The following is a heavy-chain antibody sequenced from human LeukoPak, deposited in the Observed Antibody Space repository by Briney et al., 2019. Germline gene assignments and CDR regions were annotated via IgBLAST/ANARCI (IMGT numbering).Heavy chain of an antibody. CDR3: ARGRGYSRPSAFDY. V-gene: IGHV4-39*07. Sequence: SETLSLTCTVSGGSISSSSYYWGWIRQPPGKGLEWIGTINYSGSTYYNSSLKSRVTISIDTSKSQFSLKLSSVTAADTAVYYCARGRGYSRPSAFDYWGQGTLVTVSS. D-gene: IGHD6-13*01. J-gene: IGHJ4*02. CDR2: INYSGST. CDR1: GGSISSSSYY.